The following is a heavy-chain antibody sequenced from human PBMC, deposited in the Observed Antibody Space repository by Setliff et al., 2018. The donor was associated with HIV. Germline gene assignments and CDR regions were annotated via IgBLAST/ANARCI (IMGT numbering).Heavy chain of an antibody. CDR1: GDAVSPYY. Sequence: SETLSLTSNVSGDAVSPYYWSWIRQPPGKGLEWIGYFANDGSTNYNPPLKSRVTISLDTSKNEVSLKLTSVTAADTAVYYCARDRYGDYAYFDYWGQGTLVTVSS. J-gene: IGHJ4*02. D-gene: IGHD4-17*01. V-gene: IGHV4-4*08. CDR3: ARDRYGDYAYFDY. CDR2: FANDGST.